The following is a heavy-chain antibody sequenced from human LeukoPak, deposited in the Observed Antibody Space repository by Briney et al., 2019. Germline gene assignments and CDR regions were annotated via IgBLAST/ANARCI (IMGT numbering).Heavy chain of an antibody. D-gene: IGHD3-22*01. CDR1: GFSFSVYG. CDR3: ATYYYDSSGSHY. V-gene: IGHV3-33*01. CDR2: IWYDGSNK. J-gene: IGHJ4*02. Sequence: GGSLRLSCAASGFSFSVYGMHWVRQAPGKGLEWVAVIWYDGSNKYYANSVKGRFTISRDNSKNTLYLQMNSLRAEDTAVYYCATYYYDSSGSHYWGQGTLVTVPS.